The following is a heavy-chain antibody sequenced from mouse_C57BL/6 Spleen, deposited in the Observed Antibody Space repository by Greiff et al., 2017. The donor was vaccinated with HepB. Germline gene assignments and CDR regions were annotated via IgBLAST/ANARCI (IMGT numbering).Heavy chain of an antibody. D-gene: IGHD2-4*01. CDR2: ISDGGSYT. Sequence: EVMLVESGGGLVKPGGSLKLSCAASGFTFSSYAMSWVRQTPEKRLEWVATISDGGSYTYYPDNVKGRFTLSRDNAKNNLYLQMSHLKSEDTAMYYCAREDYWFAYWGQGTLVTVSA. V-gene: IGHV5-4*01. CDR3: AREDYWFAY. CDR1: GFTFSSYA. J-gene: IGHJ3*01.